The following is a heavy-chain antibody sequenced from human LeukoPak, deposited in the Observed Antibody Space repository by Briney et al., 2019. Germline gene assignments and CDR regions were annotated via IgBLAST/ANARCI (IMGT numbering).Heavy chain of an antibody. CDR3: ARNSYSSGWYYFDY. V-gene: IGHV4-61*01. D-gene: IGHD6-19*01. J-gene: IGHJ4*02. CDR2: IYYSGST. Sequence: SETLSLTCTVSGGSISSSTYYWSWIRQPPGKVLEWIGYIYYSGSTNYNPSLKSRVTISVDTSKNQFSLKLSSVTAADTAVYYCARNSYSSGWYYFDYWGQGTLVTVSS. CDR1: GGSISSSTYY.